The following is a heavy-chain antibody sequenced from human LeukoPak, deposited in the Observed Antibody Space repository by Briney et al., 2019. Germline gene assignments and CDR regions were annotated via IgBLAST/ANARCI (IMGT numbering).Heavy chain of an antibody. D-gene: IGHD2-15*01. CDR1: RYTFTSYD. J-gene: IGHJ4*02. CDR3: ARVPSLGYCSAGSCYRFDF. CDR2: MNPNSGNT. V-gene: IGHV1-8*02. Sequence: APVKVSCRASRYTFTSYDINWVRQAPGQGLEWMGWMNPNSGNTGYAQKFQGRVIMTRDTSISTAYMELTSLRSEDTAVYYCARVPSLGYCSAGSCYRFDFWGQGTLVTVSS.